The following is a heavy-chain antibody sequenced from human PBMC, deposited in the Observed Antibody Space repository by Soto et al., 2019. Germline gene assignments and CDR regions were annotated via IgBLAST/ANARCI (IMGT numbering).Heavy chain of an antibody. CDR1: GFSFSKAW. CDR2: IRSRSGTT. J-gene: IGHJ4*02. Sequence: EVQLVESGGGLVKPGGSLRLSCAASGFSFSKAWMNWVRQAPGKGLEWVGRIRSRSGTTDYAAPVKGRFTISRDDSKYTLYLQMNSLKVEDTAVYFRTTSGNPNIVDHWGQGTLVTVSS. V-gene: IGHV3-15*07. CDR3: TTSGNPNIVDH.